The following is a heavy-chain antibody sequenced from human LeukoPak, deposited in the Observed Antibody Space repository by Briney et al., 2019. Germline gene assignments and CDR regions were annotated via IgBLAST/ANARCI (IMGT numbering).Heavy chain of an antibody. CDR1: GGSISSSNSY. V-gene: IGHV4-39*07. J-gene: IGHJ2*01. CDR3: ARGAFDL. Sequence: KPSETRSLTCTVSGGSISSSNSYWGWIRQPPGQGLEWIGTVFYSGSPYYNPSLKSRVTISMDTSKNQFSLNLTSVTAADTAVYYCARGAFDLWGRGTLVTVSS. CDR2: VFYSGSP.